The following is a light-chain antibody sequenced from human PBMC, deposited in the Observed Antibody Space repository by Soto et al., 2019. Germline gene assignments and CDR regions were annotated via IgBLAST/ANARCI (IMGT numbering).Light chain of an antibody. CDR1: SSDVGSYNY. Sequence: QSALTQPASVSGSPGQSITISYTGTSSDVGSYNYVSWYQQHPGKAPKLMIYGVSDRPSGISSRFSGSKSGNTASLTISGLQTEDEADYYCSSYTSSGTLFGTGTKVTVL. CDR3: SSYTSSGTL. J-gene: IGLJ1*01. CDR2: GVS. V-gene: IGLV2-14*01.